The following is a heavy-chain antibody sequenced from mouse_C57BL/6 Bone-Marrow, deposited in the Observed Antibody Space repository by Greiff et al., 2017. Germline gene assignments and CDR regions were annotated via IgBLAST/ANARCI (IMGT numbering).Heavy chain of an antibody. Sequence: QVQLQQPGAELVKPGASVKLSCKSSGYTFTSYYMSWVKQRPGQGLEWIGGINPSNGGTNFNEKFKSKATLTADKSSNTAYMQRSSLTSEDSAVYYCSRSGYGGFADWGQGTLVTVSA. CDR1: GYTFTSYY. V-gene: IGHV1S81*02. D-gene: IGHD1-1*02. J-gene: IGHJ3*01. CDR3: SRSGYGGFAD. CDR2: INPSNGGT.